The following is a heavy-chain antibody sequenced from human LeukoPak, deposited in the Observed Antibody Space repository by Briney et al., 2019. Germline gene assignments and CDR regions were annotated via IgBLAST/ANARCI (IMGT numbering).Heavy chain of an antibody. CDR3: ARADIVVVPAAIYPHNWFDP. CDR1: GGTFSSYA. J-gene: IGHJ5*02. V-gene: IGHV1-69*01. CDR2: IIPIFGTA. D-gene: IGHD2-2*01. Sequence: SVKVSCKASGGTFSSYAISWVRQAPGQGLEWMGGIIPIFGTANYAQKFQGRVTITADESTSTAYMELSSLRSEDTAVHYCARADIVVVPAAIYPHNWFDPWGQGTLVTVSS.